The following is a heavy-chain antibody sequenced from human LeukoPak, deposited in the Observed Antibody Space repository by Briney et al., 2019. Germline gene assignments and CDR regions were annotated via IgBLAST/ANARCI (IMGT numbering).Heavy chain of an antibody. CDR3: ASIYDSSGYWPD. CDR2: INHSGST. J-gene: IGHJ4*02. CDR1: GGSFSGYY. V-gene: IGHV4-34*01. D-gene: IGHD3-22*01. Sequence: SETLSLTCAVYGGSFSGYYRSWIRQPPGKGLEWIGEINHSGSTNYNPSLKSRVTISVDTSKNQFSLKLSSVTAADTAVYYCASIYDSSGYWPDWGQGTLVTVSS.